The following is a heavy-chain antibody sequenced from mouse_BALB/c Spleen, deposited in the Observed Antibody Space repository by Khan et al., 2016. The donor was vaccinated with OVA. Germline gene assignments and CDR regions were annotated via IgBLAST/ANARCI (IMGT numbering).Heavy chain of an antibody. CDR2: IYPGTDNI. J-gene: IGHJ2*01. Sequence: QVQLKESGAELVRSGASVKLSCKTSGYIFTNYWIHWVKQRPGQGLEWIARIYPGTDNIYYNAKFKDKATLTVDKSSSTAYIQLSSLKSEDSAVYFCAREEALYYFDYWGQGTTLTVSS. CDR3: AREEALYYFDY. CDR1: GYIFTNYW. D-gene: IGHD3-2*02. V-gene: IGHV1-76*01.